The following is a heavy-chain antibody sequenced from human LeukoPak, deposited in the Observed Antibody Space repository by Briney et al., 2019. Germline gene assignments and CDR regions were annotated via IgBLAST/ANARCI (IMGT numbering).Heavy chain of an antibody. D-gene: IGHD3-22*01. J-gene: IGHJ1*01. CDR1: SDSVSRSDSY. V-gene: IGHV4-39*01. CDR2: IYYSGRT. Sequence: SETLSLTCSVSSDSVSRSDSYWDWIRQPPGKGLEWIGTIYYSGRTYYSPSLKSRVTMSVDPSNNQFSLNLRSVTAADTAVYYCARRRYYDGSGYLEWGQGTLLSVSS. CDR3: ARRRYYDGSGYLE.